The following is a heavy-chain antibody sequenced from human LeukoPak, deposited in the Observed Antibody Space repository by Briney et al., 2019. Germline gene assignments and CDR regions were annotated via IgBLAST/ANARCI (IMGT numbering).Heavy chain of an antibody. CDR2: ISSSNSYL. Sequence: PGGSLRLSCAASGFTFSSYSMNWVRQAPGKGLEWVSSISSSNSYLYYADSVKGRFTISRDNSKNTLYLQMNSLRVEDTAVYYCAKEKLVVGTPGVDYWGQGTLVTVSS. J-gene: IGHJ4*02. CDR3: AKEKLVVGTPGVDY. D-gene: IGHD2-15*01. V-gene: IGHV3-21*04. CDR1: GFTFSSYS.